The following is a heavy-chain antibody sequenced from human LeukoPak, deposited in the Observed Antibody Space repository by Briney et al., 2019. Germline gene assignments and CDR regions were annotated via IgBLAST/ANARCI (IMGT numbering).Heavy chain of an antibody. CDR2: IYYSGST. D-gene: IGHD4-23*01. CDR3: ARVCYGGNSIFDY. CDR1: GGSINSYH. Sequence: SETLSLTCTVSGGSINSYHWSWIRQSPGKGLEWIGYIYYSGSTNYNPSLKSRVTISVDTSKSQFSLKLRSVTAADTAVYYCARVCYGGNSIFDYWGQGTLVTVSS. J-gene: IGHJ4*02. V-gene: IGHV4-59*01.